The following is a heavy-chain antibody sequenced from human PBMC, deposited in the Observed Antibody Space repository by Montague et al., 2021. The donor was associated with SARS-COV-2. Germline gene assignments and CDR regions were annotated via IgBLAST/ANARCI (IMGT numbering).Heavy chain of an antibody. D-gene: IGHD4-23*01. CDR2: IYDGGAV. Sequence: SETLSLTCTVSGGSITCYYWSWLRRSPGKGLEWIAYIYDGGAVNYNPSLGSRVTISTDTSKNQLSLKVNSVTAADTAVYYCVRDHPYGGPRGAYDIWGQGTVVTVSS. CDR3: VRDHPYGGPRGAYDI. V-gene: IGHV4-59*01. CDR1: GGSITCYY. J-gene: IGHJ3*02.